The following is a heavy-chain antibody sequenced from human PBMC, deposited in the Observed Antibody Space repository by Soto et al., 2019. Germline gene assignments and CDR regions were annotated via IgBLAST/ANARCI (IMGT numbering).Heavy chain of an antibody. V-gene: IGHV3-30-3*01. CDR1: GFTFSSYA. D-gene: IGHD6-6*01. Sequence: GGSLRLSCAASGFTFSSYAMHWVRQAPGKGLEWVAVISYDGSNKYYADSVKGRFTISRDNSKNTLYLQMNSLRAEDTAVYYCARGFRQLDYYYYGMDVWGQGTTVTVSS. CDR3: ARGFRQLDYYYYGMDV. J-gene: IGHJ6*02. CDR2: ISYDGSNK.